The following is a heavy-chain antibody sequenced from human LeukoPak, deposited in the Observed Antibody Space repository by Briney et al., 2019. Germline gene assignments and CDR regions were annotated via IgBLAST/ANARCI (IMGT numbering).Heavy chain of an antibody. CDR1: GYTFTSYG. Sequence: ASVKVSCKASGYTFTSYGISWVRQAPGQGLEWMGWINPNSGGTNYAQKFQGRVTMTRDTSISTAYMELSRLRSDDTAVYYCASRYYDSSGYHTWGQGTLVTVSS. CDR2: INPNSGGT. D-gene: IGHD3-22*01. J-gene: IGHJ4*02. CDR3: ASRYYDSSGYHT. V-gene: IGHV1-2*02.